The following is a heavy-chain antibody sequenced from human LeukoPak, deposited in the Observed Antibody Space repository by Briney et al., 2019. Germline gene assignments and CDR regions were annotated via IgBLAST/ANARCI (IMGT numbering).Heavy chain of an antibody. CDR2: ISSSDITI. V-gene: IGHV3-11*01. Sequence: GGSLRLSCAASGFTFSSYYMSWIRQAPGKGLECVSYISSSDITIYYADSVKGRFTISRDNAKNSLYLQMNSLRAEDTAVYYCARTAHPVRNYFDYWGQGTLVTVSS. D-gene: IGHD2-2*01. CDR1: GFTFSSYY. J-gene: IGHJ4*02. CDR3: ARTAHPVRNYFDY.